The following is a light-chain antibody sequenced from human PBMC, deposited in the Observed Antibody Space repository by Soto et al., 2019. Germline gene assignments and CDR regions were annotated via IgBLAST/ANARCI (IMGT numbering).Light chain of an antibody. Sequence: DIVLTQSPATLSFFPGERATLSCRASQSINTYLAWYQQRPGQAPRLLMSAASNRATGMPARFSGSGSGTEFTLTISSLQSEDFAVYYCQQYNNWPHTFGQGTKLEIK. V-gene: IGKV3-15*01. CDR3: QQYNNWPHT. J-gene: IGKJ2*01. CDR2: AAS. CDR1: QSINTY.